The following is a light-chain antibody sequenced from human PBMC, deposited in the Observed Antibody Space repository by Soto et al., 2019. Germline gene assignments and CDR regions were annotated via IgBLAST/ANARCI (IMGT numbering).Light chain of an antibody. CDR2: LGS. J-gene: IGKJ1*01. CDR1: QSLLHSNGNNY. V-gene: IGKV2-28*01. CDR3: VQVRQTIWT. Sequence: DIVMTQSPLSLPVTPGEPASISCRSSQSLLHSNGNNYVDWYLQKPGQSPQLLIYLGSIRASGVPDGFRGSGSGTDFTLKISRVEAEDVGVYYCVQVRQTIWTFGQGTKVEIK.